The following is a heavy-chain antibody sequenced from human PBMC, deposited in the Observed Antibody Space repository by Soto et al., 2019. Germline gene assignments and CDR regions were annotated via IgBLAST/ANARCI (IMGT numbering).Heavy chain of an antibody. CDR1: GYTFTSHA. CDR3: ARSGSSYYDTSGNLLLDS. D-gene: IGHD3-22*01. J-gene: IGHJ1*01. CDR2: INAEHGQT. V-gene: IGHV1-3*01. Sequence: ASVKVSCKASGYTFTSHAVHWVRQAPGQRPEWLGWINAEHGQTKDSQKFQDRVTITRETSASTAYMELISLRSEDSAVYYCARSGSSYYDTSGNLLLDSWGQGTLVTVSS.